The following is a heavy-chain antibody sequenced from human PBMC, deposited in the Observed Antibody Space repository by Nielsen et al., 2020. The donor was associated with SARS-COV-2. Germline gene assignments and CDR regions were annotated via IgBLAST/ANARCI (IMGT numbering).Heavy chain of an antibody. CDR3: ARDSGGYYDAWIGYLYQ. D-gene: IGHD3-3*01. J-gene: IGHJ4*02. CDR1: GFLSSCYW. V-gene: IGHV3-74*01. CDR2: IENDGSST. Sequence: SLNISCAASGFLSSCYWIHWVRQVPGKVLVLVSRIENDGSSTNYADSVKGRFTISRDNAKNTLYLQMNSLRAEDTAVYYCARDSGGYYDAWIGYLYQWGQGTLVTVSS.